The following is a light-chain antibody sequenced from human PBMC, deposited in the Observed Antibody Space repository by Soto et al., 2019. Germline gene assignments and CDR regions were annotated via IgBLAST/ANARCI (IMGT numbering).Light chain of an antibody. Sequence: EIVLTQSPDTLSLSPGGRATLSCRASQTVTNNHLAWYQQKPGQATRLLIYNVSRRATGIPDRFSGSGSGTDFTLTISRLEPEDFAVYYCQQYGSSPTWTFGLGTRVEIK. CDR3: QQYGSSPTWT. V-gene: IGKV3-20*01. CDR2: NVS. CDR1: QTVTNNH. J-gene: IGKJ1*01.